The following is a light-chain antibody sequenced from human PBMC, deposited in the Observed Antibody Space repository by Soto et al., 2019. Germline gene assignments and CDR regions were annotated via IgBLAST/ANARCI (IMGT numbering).Light chain of an antibody. CDR3: SSYTSISTLV. CDR1: SSYVGGYDY. V-gene: IGLV2-14*01. J-gene: IGLJ2*01. Sequence: QSALTQPASVSGSPGQSITISCTGTSSYVGGYDYVSWYQQHPGKSPKLMIYEVSNRPSGVSDRFSGSKSGNTASLTISGLQAEDEADYYCSSYTSISTLVFGGGTKLTV. CDR2: EVS.